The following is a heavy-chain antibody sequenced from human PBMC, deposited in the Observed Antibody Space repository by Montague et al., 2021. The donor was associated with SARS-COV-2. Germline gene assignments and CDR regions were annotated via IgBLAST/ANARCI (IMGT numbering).Heavy chain of an antibody. V-gene: IGHV3-74*01. J-gene: IGHJ4*02. CDR3: VRPPRGGYNFPFDY. CDR1: GFTFSSYW. Sequence: SLRLSCAASGFTFSSYWMHWVRQAPGKGLVWVSCINSDGSITTYADSVKGRFTISRDNAKNTVYRQMNSLRAEDTAVYYCVRPPRGGYNFPFDYWGLGTLFPVSS. CDR2: INSDGSIT. D-gene: IGHD5-24*01.